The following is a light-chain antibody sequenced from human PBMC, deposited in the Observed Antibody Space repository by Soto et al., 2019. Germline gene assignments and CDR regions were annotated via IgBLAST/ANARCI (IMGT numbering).Light chain of an antibody. CDR1: QSVSSY. Sequence: EIVLTQSPAPLASSPGERATLSCRASQSVSSYLAWYQQKPGQAPRLLIYDASNSATGILARFRGSGSGTDFTLTIISLEPQDFAVYYCQQRSNWPPLYTFGQGTKLEIK. CDR2: DAS. J-gene: IGKJ2*01. CDR3: QQRSNWPPLYT. V-gene: IGKV3-11*01.